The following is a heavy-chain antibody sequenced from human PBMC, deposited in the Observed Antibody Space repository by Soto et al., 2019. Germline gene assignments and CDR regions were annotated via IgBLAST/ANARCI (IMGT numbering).Heavy chain of an antibody. D-gene: IGHD6-13*01. J-gene: IGHJ6*02. CDR2: INPSGGST. Sequence: AAVTVSCQASGYTFTSYYMHWVRQAPGQGLEWMGIINPSGGSTSYAQKFQGRVTMTRDTSTSTVYMELSSLRSEDTAVYYCARASMAAAGRDYYYYYGMDVWGQGTTVTGSS. CDR1: GYTFTSYY. V-gene: IGHV1-46*01. CDR3: ARASMAAAGRDYYYYYGMDV.